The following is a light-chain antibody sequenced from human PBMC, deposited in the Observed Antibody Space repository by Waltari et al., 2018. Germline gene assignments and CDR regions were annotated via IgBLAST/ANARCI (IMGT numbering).Light chain of an antibody. Sequence: QSVLTQPPSASGTPGQRVTIFCSGSSSNIGSNYVYWYQQLPGTAPKLLIYRNNPRPSGVPDQFSGSKSGTSASLAISGLRSEDEADYYCAAWDDSLSGWVFGGGTKLTVL. CDR1: SSNIGSNY. CDR3: AAWDDSLSGWV. CDR2: RNN. J-gene: IGLJ3*02. V-gene: IGLV1-47*01.